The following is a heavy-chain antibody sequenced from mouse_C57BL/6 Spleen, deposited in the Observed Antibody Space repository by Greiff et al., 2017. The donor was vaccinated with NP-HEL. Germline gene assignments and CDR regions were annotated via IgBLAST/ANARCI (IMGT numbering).Heavy chain of an antibody. CDR1: GYTFTDYY. V-gene: IGHV1-19*01. CDR3: AIKKRNYDEGYAMDY. D-gene: IGHD2-4*01. Sequence: VQLQQSGPVLVKPGASVKMSCKASGYTFTDYYMNWVKQSHGKSLEWIGVINPYNGGTSYNQKFKGKATLTVDKSSSTAYMELNSLTSEDSAVYYCAIKKRNYDEGYAMDYWGQGTSVTVSS. CDR2: INPYNGGT. J-gene: IGHJ4*01.